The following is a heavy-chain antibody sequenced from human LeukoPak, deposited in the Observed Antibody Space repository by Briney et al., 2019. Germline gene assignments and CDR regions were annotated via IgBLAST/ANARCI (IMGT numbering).Heavy chain of an antibody. V-gene: IGHV3-23*01. CDR1: GLHFDSYD. Sequence: GGSLRLSCAASGLHFDSYDMHWVRQAPVKGLEWVSGISTTGGTTHYADAVKGRFTISRDNSKDTVYLQMNSLRVEDTAIYHCAKVLGPADSRGQGTLVTVSS. CDR3: AKVLGPADS. D-gene: IGHD3-16*01. CDR2: ISTTGGTT. J-gene: IGHJ4*02.